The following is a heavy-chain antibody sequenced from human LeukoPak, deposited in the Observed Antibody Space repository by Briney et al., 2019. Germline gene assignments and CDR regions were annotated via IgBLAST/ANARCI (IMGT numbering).Heavy chain of an antibody. V-gene: IGHV4-34*01. D-gene: IGHD4-23*01. Sequence: SETLSLTCAVYGGSFSGYYWSWIRQPPGKGLEWIGEINHSGSTNYNPSLKSRVTISVDTSKNQFSLKLSSVTVADTAVYYCARGFKGNAQVWFDPWGQGTLVTVSS. CDR2: INHSGST. CDR1: GGSFSGYY. CDR3: ARGFKGNAQVWFDP. J-gene: IGHJ5*02.